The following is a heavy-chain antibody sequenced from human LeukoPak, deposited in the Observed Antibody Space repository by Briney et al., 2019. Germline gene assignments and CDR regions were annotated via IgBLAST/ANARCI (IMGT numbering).Heavy chain of an antibody. J-gene: IGHJ4*02. V-gene: IGHV3-30*02. D-gene: IGHD2-21*02. CDR3: APENCGGDCYLDFDY. CDR1: GFTFSSYG. Sequence: GGSLRLSCAASGFTFSSYGMHWVRQAPGKGLEWVAFIRYDGSNKYYADSVKGRFTISRDNSKNTLYLQMNSLRAEDTAVYYCAPENCGGDCYLDFDYWGQGTLVTVSS. CDR2: IRYDGSNK.